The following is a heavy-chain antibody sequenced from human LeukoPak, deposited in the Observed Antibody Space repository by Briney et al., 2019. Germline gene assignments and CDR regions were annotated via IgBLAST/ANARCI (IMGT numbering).Heavy chain of an antibody. CDR1: GFTVSSNY. V-gene: IGHV3-53*01. CDR3: AKQLGYCSDGSCYFPH. D-gene: IGHD2-15*01. Sequence: GGSLRLSCVASGFTVSSNYMTWVRQAPGKGLEWVSAIYTGGSPYYADSVKGRFTISRDISKNTVYLQMNSLRAEDTAVYYCAKQLGYCSDGSCYFPHWGQGTLVTVSS. J-gene: IGHJ1*01. CDR2: IYTGGSP.